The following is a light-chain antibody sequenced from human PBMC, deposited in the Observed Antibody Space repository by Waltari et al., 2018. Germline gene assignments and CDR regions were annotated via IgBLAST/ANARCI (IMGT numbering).Light chain of an antibody. Sequence: QSALTQPASVSGSPGQSITISCPGTTSDVGSYNLVSWYRQHPGEAPKPRIYEVRKRPSGVSDRFSGSKSGNTASLTISGLQAEDEADYYCCSYGGASIRVFGGGTKLTVL. CDR2: EVR. CDR1: TSDVGSYNL. CDR3: CSYGGASIRV. V-gene: IGLV2-23*02. J-gene: IGLJ2*01.